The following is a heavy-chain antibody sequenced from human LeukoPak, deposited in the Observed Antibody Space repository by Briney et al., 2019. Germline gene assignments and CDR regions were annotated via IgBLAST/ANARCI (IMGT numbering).Heavy chain of an antibody. J-gene: IGHJ4*02. CDR1: GASINSINYY. CDR3: ASDQKNYDVSLFDY. V-gene: IGHV4-39*07. D-gene: IGHD3-3*01. CDR2: IYYSGTS. Sequence: SETLSLTCTVSGASINSINYYWGWIRQPPGKGLEWIGNIYYSGTSNYNASLKRRVTISLDTSKNQFSLKLTSMTVADTAVYYCASDQKNYDVSLFDYWGQGILVTVSS.